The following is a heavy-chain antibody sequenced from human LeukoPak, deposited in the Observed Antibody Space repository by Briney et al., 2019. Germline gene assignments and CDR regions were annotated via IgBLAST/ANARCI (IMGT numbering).Heavy chain of an antibody. V-gene: IGHV1-2*02. CDR2: INSNNGDT. Sequence: ASVKVSCKASGSTFTEYYVHWVRQAPGQGLEWMGWINSNNGDTNYAQKFQGRVTMTRDTSISTAYMELRRLRSDDTAVYYCARDLYTFDYWGQGALVTVSS. D-gene: IGHD4-11*01. CDR3: ARDLYTFDY. J-gene: IGHJ4*02. CDR1: GSTFTEYY.